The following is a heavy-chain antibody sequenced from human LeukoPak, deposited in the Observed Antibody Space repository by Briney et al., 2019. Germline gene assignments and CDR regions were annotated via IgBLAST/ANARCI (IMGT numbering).Heavy chain of an antibody. CDR2: INHSGST. D-gene: IGHD3-10*01. CDR1: GGSFSGYY. Sequence: PSETLSLTCAVYGGSFSGYYWSWIRQPPGKGLEWIGEINHSGSTNYNPSLKSRVTISVDTSKNQFSLKLSSVTAADTAVYYCARRRTVYYYGSGRGAFDIWGQGTLVTVSS. V-gene: IGHV4-34*01. J-gene: IGHJ4*02. CDR3: ARRRTVYYYGSGRGAFDI.